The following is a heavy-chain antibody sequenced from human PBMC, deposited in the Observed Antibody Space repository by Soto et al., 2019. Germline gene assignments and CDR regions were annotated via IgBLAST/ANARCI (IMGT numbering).Heavy chain of an antibody. V-gene: IGHV3-30-3*01. CDR1: GFTFSSYA. D-gene: IGHD3-22*01. Sequence: TGGSLRLSCAASGFTFSSYAMHWVRQAPGKGLEWVAVISYDGSNKYYADSVKGRFTISRGNSKNTLYLQMNSLRAEDTAVYYCARDPITMIVVAPGYWGQGXLVTVSS. CDR2: ISYDGSNK. J-gene: IGHJ4*02. CDR3: ARDPITMIVVAPGY.